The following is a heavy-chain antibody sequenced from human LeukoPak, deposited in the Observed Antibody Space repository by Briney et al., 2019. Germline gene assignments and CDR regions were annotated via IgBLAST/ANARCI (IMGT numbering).Heavy chain of an antibody. CDR3: ARQKSGVAVAGPGDH. V-gene: IGHV3-7*01. Sequence: PGGSLRLSCAASGFTFSNAWMSWVRQAPGKGLEWVASIKDDGSANYYVDSVKGRFTISRDNAKNSLYLRMNSLRVEDTAVYYCARQKSGVAVAGPGDHWGQGTLVTVSS. J-gene: IGHJ4*02. CDR2: IKDDGSAN. CDR1: GFTFSNAW. D-gene: IGHD6-19*01.